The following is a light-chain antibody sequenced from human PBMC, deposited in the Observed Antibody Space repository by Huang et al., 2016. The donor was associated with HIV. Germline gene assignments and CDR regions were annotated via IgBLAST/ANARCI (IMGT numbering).Light chain of an antibody. CDR3: QQYGNSPPYT. J-gene: IGKJ2*01. V-gene: IGKV3-20*01. Sequence: EVVLTQSPGPLSLSPGERATLSCRASQTISSNYFAWYQQKPGQAPRLLIYGTSNRATGIPDRFSGSGCGTDCTLTISRLEPEDFAVYYCQQYGNSPPYTFGQGTTLDIK. CDR2: GTS. CDR1: QTISSNY.